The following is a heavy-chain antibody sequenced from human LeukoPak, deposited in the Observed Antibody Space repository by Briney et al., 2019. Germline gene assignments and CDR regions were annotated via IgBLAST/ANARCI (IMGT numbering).Heavy chain of an antibody. CDR1: RFTFSNYG. CDR2: ISGSGGST. V-gene: IGHV3-23*01. Sequence: GGTLRLSCAASRFTFSNYGMSWVRQAPGKGLEWVSAISGSGGSTHYADSVKGRFTISRDNAKNTLYLQMNSLRAEDTAVYYCARDHRGSGSRYYYYYMDVWGKGTTVTISS. CDR3: ARDHRGSGSRYYYYYMDV. D-gene: IGHD3-10*01. J-gene: IGHJ6*03.